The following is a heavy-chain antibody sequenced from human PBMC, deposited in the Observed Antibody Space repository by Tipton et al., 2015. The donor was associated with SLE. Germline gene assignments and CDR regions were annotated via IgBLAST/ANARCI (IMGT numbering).Heavy chain of an antibody. CDR1: GFTFSSYG. V-gene: IGHV3-30*03. CDR3: ARGPSEQWLVPQDY. J-gene: IGHJ4*02. D-gene: IGHD6-19*01. CDR2: ISYDGSNK. Sequence: SLRLSCAASGFTFSSYGMHWVRQAPGKGLEWVAVISYDGSNKYYADSVKGRFTISRDNSKNTLYLQMNSLRAEDTAVYYCARGPSEQWLVPQDYWGQGTLVTVSS.